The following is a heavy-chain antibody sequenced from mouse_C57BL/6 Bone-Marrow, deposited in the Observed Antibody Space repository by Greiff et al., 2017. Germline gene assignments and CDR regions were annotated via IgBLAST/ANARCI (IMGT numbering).Heavy chain of an antibody. Sequence: EVKVVESGGGLVKPGGSLKLSCAASGFTFSDYGMPWVRQAPEKGLKWVAYISSGSSTIYYTDTVKGRFTISRANAKNTLFLQRTSLRSEDTAMYYCARGDYAYEGAWFAYWGQGTLVTVSA. CDR1: GFTFSDYG. CDR2: ISSGSSTI. J-gene: IGHJ3*01. D-gene: IGHD2-2*01. V-gene: IGHV5-17*01. CDR3: ARGDYAYEGAWFAY.